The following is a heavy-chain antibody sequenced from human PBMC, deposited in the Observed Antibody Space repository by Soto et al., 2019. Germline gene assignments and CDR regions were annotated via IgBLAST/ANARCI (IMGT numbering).Heavy chain of an antibody. CDR2: ISTFNGKT. J-gene: IGHJ3*01. D-gene: IGHD1-26*01. V-gene: IGHV1-18*03. Sequence: QVQLVQSGGEVKRPGASLKVSCKTSGYTCTSHGISWVRQAPGQGLEWMGWISTFNGKTDYAQKFQGRVTMTADTLTSTVYMEVKRLRSDDMAVYYCARLLTEGATFPEDAFDLWGQGTRVTVSS. CDR3: ARLLTEGATFPEDAFDL. CDR1: GYTCTSHG.